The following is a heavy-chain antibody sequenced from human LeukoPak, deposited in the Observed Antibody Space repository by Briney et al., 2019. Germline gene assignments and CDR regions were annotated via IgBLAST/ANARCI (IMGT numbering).Heavy chain of an antibody. V-gene: IGHV4-39*07. CDR1: GGSISSSSYY. CDR2: IYYSGST. J-gene: IGHJ6*02. D-gene: IGHD2-21*02. Sequence: SETLSLTCTVSGGSISSSSYYWGWIRQPPGKGLEWIGSIYYSGSTYYNPSLKSRVTISVDTSKNQFSLKLSSVTAADTAVYYCARSTYCGGDCYFYYYYYGMDVWGQGTTVTVSS. CDR3: ARSTYCGGDCYFYYYYYGMDV.